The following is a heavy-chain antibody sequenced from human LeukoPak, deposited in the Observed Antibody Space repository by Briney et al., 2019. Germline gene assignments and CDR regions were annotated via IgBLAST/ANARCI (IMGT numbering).Heavy chain of an antibody. V-gene: IGHV3-11*05. CDR3: ARGYSSSWYPGDY. CDR2: ISSSSSSYT. Sequence: GGSLRLSCAASGFTFSDYYMSWIRQAPGKGLEWVSYISSSSSSYTKYADSVKGRFTISRDNAKNSLYLQMNSLRAEDTAVYYCARGYSSSWYPGDYWGQGTLVTVSS. CDR1: GFTFSDYY. D-gene: IGHD6-13*01. J-gene: IGHJ4*02.